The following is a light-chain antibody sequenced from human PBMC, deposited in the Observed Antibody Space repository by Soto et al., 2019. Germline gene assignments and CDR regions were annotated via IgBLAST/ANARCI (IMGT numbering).Light chain of an antibody. Sequence: QSALTQPASVSGSPGQSITISCTGTSSDVGGYNYVSWYQQHPGKAPKLMIYEVSNRPSGVSNRFSGSKSGNTASLTISGLQAEDEADYYYSSYTGSSTPYVLGTGTKLTVL. CDR2: EVS. CDR3: SSYTGSSTPYV. V-gene: IGLV2-14*01. CDR1: SSDVGGYNY. J-gene: IGLJ1*01.